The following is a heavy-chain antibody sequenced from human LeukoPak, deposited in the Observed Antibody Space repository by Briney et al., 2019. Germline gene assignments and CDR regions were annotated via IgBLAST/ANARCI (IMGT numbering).Heavy chain of an antibody. CDR2: MNPNSGNT. V-gene: IGHV1-8*03. D-gene: IGHD6-6*01. CDR1: GYTFTSYD. Sequence: EASVKISCKASGYTFTSYDINWVRLATGQGLEWMGWMNPNSGNTGYAQKFQGRVTITRNTSISTAYMELSSLRSEDTAVYYCARGIPLVQGSFDYWGQGTLVTVSS. J-gene: IGHJ4*02. CDR3: ARGIPLVQGSFDY.